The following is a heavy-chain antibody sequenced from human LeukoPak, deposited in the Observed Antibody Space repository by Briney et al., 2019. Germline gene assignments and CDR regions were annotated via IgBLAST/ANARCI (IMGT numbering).Heavy chain of an antibody. D-gene: IGHD4-17*01. CDR2: ILYDGSNK. J-gene: IGHJ4*02. V-gene: IGHV3-30*03. Sequence: GGSLRLSCAASGFTFGTYGMYWVRQAPGKGLEWVAVILYDGSNKYYADSVKGRFTISRDNSKNTLYLQMNSLRAEDTAVYYCARDRAATVTTGMVFDYWGQGTLVTVSS. CDR1: GFTFGTYG. CDR3: ARDRAATVTTGMVFDY.